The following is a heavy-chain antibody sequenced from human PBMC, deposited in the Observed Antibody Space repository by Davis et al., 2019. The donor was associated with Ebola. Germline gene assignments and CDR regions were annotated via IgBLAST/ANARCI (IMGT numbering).Heavy chain of an antibody. CDR3: AGGESGWDASDI. Sequence: GGSLRLSCAASGISFSTYTMTWVRQAPGKGLEWVSSISISSAFIYYADSVKGRFTVSRDNAKSSLSLQMNSLRAEDTAVYYCAGGESGWDASDIWGRGTMVTVSS. CDR2: ISISSAFI. J-gene: IGHJ3*02. D-gene: IGHD6-19*01. V-gene: IGHV3-21*01. CDR1: GISFSTYT.